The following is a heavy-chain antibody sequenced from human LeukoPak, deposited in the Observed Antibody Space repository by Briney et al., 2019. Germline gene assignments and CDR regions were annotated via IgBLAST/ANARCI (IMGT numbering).Heavy chain of an antibody. D-gene: IGHD3-3*01. J-gene: IGHJ4*02. CDR2: INPSGGST. CDR3: ARGVVIISSSGFPVHY. Sequence: ASVKVSCKASGYTFTSYYMHWVRQAPGQGLEWMGIINPSGGSTSYAQKFQGRVTMTRDTSTSTVYMELSSLRSEDTAVYYCARGVVIISSSGFPVHYWGQGTLVTVSS. CDR1: GYTFTSYY. V-gene: IGHV1-46*01.